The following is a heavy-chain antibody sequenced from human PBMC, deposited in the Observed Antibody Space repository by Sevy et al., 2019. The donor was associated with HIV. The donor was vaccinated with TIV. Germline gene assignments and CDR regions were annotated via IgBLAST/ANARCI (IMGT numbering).Heavy chain of an antibody. Sequence: SQTLSLTCAVYGGSFSGYYWSWIRQPPGKGLDGFGEINHSGSTNYNPSLKSRVTISLDTSKNQFSLKLSSVTAADTAVYYCARAMWGYSYGAFDYWGQGTLVTVSS. J-gene: IGHJ4*02. D-gene: IGHD5-18*01. CDR2: INHSGST. V-gene: IGHV4-34*01. CDR1: GGSFSGYY. CDR3: ARAMWGYSYGAFDY.